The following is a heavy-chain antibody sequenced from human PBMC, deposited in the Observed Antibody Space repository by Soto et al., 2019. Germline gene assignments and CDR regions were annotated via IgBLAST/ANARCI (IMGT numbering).Heavy chain of an antibody. CDR3: ARESRQYSRMNWFDP. CDR1: GYSISSGGYY. V-gene: IGHV4-31*03. Sequence: SETLSLTCTVSGYSISSGGYYYSWIRQHPGEGLEWIGYIYYSGNTYYNPSLKSRVTISVDTSKNQFSLKLSSVTAADTAVYYCARESRQYSRMNWFDPWGQGTLVTV. J-gene: IGHJ5*02. D-gene: IGHD2-21*01. CDR2: IYYSGNT.